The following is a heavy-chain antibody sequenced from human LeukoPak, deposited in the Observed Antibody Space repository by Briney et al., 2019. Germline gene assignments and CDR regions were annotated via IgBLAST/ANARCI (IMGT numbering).Heavy chain of an antibody. CDR3: TRVGDNDAFDI. D-gene: IGHD3-10*01. J-gene: IGHJ3*02. Sequence: GGSLRLSCEASGFTFKSYAMHWVRQAPGKGLEYVSATSRSGGSTYYADSVKDRFTISRDNSKNTLSLQMGGLRAEDMAVYYCTRVGDNDAFDIWGQGAMVTVSS. CDR1: GFTFKSYA. CDR2: TSRSGGST. V-gene: IGHV3-64*02.